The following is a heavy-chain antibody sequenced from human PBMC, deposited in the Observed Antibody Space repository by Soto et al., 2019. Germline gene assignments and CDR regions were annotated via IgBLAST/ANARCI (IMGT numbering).Heavy chain of an antibody. CDR3: ARALLRGLGSYPEYLQH. V-gene: IGHV1-69*02. D-gene: IGHD3-10*01. CDR2: IIPILGIA. Sequence: ASVKVSCKASGGTFSSYTISWVRHAPGQGLEWMGRIIPILGIANYAQKFQVRVTITADKSTSTAYMELSSLRSEDTAVYYCARALLRGLGSYPEYLQHWGQGTLVTVSS. CDR1: GGTFSSYT. J-gene: IGHJ1*01.